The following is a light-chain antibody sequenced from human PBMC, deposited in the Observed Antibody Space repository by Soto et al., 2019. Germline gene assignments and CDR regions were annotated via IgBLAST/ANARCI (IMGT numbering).Light chain of an antibody. CDR3: QQYASSVT. V-gene: IGKV3-20*01. CDR1: QSFSSTF. Sequence: EILLTQSPGSLSLPPGDRATLSCRASQSFSSTFFAWYQQKPGQAPRLLIYGASSRATGIPDRFSGSGSGTDFTLTISRLEPEDFAVYYCQQYASSVTFGQGTKVEIK. CDR2: GAS. J-gene: IGKJ1*01.